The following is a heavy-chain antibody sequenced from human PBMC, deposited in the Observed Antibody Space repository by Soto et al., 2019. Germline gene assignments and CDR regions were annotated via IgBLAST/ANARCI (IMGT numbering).Heavy chain of an antibody. CDR3: AREGLGYCSSTRCEHYYYYYGMDV. Sequence: GASVKVSCKASGYTFTGYYMHWVRQAPGQGLEWMGWINPNSGGTNYAQKFQGWVTMTRDTSISTAYMELSRLRSDDTAVYYCAREGLGYCSSTRCEHYYYYYGMDVWGKGTTVTV. CDR1: GYTFTGYY. V-gene: IGHV1-2*04. D-gene: IGHD2-2*01. CDR2: INPNSGGT. J-gene: IGHJ6*04.